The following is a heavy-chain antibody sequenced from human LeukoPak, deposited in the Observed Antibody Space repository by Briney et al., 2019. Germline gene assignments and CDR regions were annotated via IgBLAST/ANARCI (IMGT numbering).Heavy chain of an antibody. J-gene: IGHJ5*02. V-gene: IGHV3-21*01. D-gene: IGHD1-7*01. CDR1: GFNFNTYS. Sequence: PGGSLRLSCEASGFNFNTYSMAWVRQAPGQGLEWVSIISRASESIFYADSVKGRFTISRDNAKNSLYLQMSGLRAEDTAAYYCARGATDTTRWFDPWGQGTLVTVSS. CDR2: ISRASESI. CDR3: ARGATDTTRWFDP.